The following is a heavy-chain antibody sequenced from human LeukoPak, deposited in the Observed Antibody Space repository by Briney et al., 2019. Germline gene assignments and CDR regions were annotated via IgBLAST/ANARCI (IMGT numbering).Heavy chain of an antibody. J-gene: IGHJ4*02. CDR1: GFTFSSYG. CDR3: AKGYGDYYQTLDY. V-gene: IGHV3-30*18. CDR2: ISYDGSNK. D-gene: IGHD4-17*01. Sequence: GRPLRLSCAASGFTFSSYGMHWVSQAPGKGMEWGAVISYDGSNKYYADSVKGRFTISRDNSKNTLYLQMNSLRAEDTAVYYCAKGYGDYYQTLDYWGQGTLVTVSS.